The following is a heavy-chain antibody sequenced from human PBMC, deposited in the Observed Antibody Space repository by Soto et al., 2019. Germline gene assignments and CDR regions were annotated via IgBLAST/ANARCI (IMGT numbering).Heavy chain of an antibody. J-gene: IGHJ4*02. Sequence: EVQLLESGGGLVQPGGSLRLSCAASGFTFSSYAMSWVRQAPGMGLEWVSGISGSGDTTYDADSVKGRFTISRDYSKNTVSLQMNSLRVEDTAVYYCASTPWNYGENRYFDYWGQGTLVTVSS. V-gene: IGHV3-23*01. CDR1: GFTFSSYA. D-gene: IGHD1-7*01. CDR3: ASTPWNYGENRYFDY. CDR2: ISGSGDTT.